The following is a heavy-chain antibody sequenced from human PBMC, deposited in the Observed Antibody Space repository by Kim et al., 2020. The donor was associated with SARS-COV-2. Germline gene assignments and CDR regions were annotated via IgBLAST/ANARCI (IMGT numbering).Heavy chain of an antibody. CDR2: IYYSGST. CDR1: GGSISSSSYY. D-gene: IGHD5-18*01. Sequence: SETLSLTCTVSGGSISSSSYYWGWIRQPPGKGLEWIGSIYYSGSTYYNPSLKSRVTISVDTSKNQFSLKLSSVTAADTAVYYCARDPQGYSYGPYYFDY. CDR3: ARDPQGYSYGPYYFDY. J-gene: IGHJ4*01. V-gene: IGHV4-39*07.